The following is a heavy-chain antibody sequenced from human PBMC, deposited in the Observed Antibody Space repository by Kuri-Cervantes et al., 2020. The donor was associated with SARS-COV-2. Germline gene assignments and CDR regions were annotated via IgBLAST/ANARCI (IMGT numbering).Heavy chain of an antibody. CDR1: GFTFSSYA. Sequence: GGSLRLSCAASGFTFSSYAMTWVRQAPGKGLEWVSVIYSGHYTTYYADSVKGRFTISRDNSKNTLYLQMNSLRAEYTAVYYCAKTEGAGSWNYFDAWGQGTLVTVSS. CDR3: AKTEGAGSWNYFDA. J-gene: IGHJ4*02. V-gene: IGHV3-23*03. CDR2: IYSGHYTT. D-gene: IGHD6-13*01.